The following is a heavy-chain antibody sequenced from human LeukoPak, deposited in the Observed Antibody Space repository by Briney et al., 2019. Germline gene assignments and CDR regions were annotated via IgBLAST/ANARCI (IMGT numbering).Heavy chain of an antibody. CDR1: GYTFTSNY. J-gene: IGHJ6*03. Sequence: ASVKVSCKAFGYTFTSNYMHWVRQAPGQGPEWMGVISPSGGSTTYAQKFQGRVTLTRDMSTSTDYLELSSLRSEDTAVYYCARSTVRSSSAYYYYYMDVWGKGTTVTVSS. V-gene: IGHV1-46*01. CDR3: ARSTVRSSSAYYYYYMDV. D-gene: IGHD6-6*01. CDR2: ISPSGGST.